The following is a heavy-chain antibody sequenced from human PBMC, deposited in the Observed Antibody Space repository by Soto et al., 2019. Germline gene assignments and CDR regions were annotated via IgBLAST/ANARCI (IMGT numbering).Heavy chain of an antibody. V-gene: IGHV4-31*03. CDR2: IYYSGST. J-gene: IGHJ4*02. CDR3: ARVDLAMVPFDY. D-gene: IGHD5-18*01. CDR1: GGSISSGGYY. Sequence: SETLSLTCTVSGGSISSGGYYWSWIRQHPGKGLEWIGYIYYSGSTYYNPSLKSRVTISVDTSKNQFSQKLSSVTAADTAVYYCARVDLAMVPFDYWGQGTLVTVSS.